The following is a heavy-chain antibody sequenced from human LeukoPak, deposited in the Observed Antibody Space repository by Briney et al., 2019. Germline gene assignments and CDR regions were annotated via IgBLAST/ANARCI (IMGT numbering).Heavy chain of an antibody. Sequence: GGSLRLSCAASGFTVSSNYMSWVRQAPGKGLEWVSVIYSGGSTYYADSVKGRFTISRDSSKNTLYLQMNSLRAEDTAVYYCARAPGWRGNWFDPWAREPWSPSPQ. D-gene: IGHD6-19*01. CDR1: GFTVSSNY. CDR2: IYSGGST. J-gene: IGHJ5*02. CDR3: ARAPGWRGNWFDP. V-gene: IGHV3-66*01.